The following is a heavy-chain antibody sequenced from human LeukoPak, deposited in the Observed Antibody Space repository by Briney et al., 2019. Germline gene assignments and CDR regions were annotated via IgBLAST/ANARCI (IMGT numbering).Heavy chain of an antibody. CDR2: INPSGGTT. D-gene: IGHD3-22*01. CDR1: GYTFTSYY. V-gene: IGHV1-46*01. Sequence: ASVKVSRKASGYTFTSYYIHWVRQAPGQGLEWMAIINPSGGTTSYAQKFQGRLTMTRDTSTSTVYMELSSLRSEDTAVYYCARDHRPSYDSSDYYYPGEYWGQGTLVTVSS. J-gene: IGHJ4*02. CDR3: ARDHRPSYDSSDYYYPGEY.